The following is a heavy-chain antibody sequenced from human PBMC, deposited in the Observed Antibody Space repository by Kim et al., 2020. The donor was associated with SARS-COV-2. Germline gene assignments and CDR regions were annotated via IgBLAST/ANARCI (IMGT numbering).Heavy chain of an antibody. Sequence: GGSLRLSCAASGFTFDDYAMHWVRQAPGKGLEWVSLISGDGGSTYYADSVKGRFTISRDNSKNSLYLQMNSLRTEDTALYYCAKDFADSSGLFDGNGYWGQGTLVTVSS. CDR1: GFTFDDYA. CDR3: AKDFADSSGLFDGNGY. CDR2: ISGDGGST. V-gene: IGHV3-43*02. D-gene: IGHD3-22*01. J-gene: IGHJ4*02.